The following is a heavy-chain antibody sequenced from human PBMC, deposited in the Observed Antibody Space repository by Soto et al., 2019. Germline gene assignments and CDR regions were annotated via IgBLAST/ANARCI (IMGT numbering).Heavy chain of an antibody. V-gene: IGHV3-11*01. Sequence: PGGSLRLSCAASGFTFSDYYMSWIRQAPGKGLEWVSYISSSGSTIYYADSVKGRFTISRDNAKNSLYLQMNSLRAEDTAVYYCAREQDYYDSSGYCPRWFDPWGQGTQVTVSS. J-gene: IGHJ5*02. CDR3: AREQDYYDSSGYCPRWFDP. D-gene: IGHD3-22*01. CDR2: ISSSGSTI. CDR1: GFTFSDYY.